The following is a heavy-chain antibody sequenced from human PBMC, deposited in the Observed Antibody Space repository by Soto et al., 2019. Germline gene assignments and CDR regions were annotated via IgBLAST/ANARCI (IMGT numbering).Heavy chain of an antibody. Sequence: QLQLQESGPGLVKPSETLSLTCTVSGGSISSSSYYWGWIRQPPGKGLEWIGSIYYSGSTYYNPSLKSRVTISVDTSKNQFSLKLSSVTAADTAVYYCARDIVATVNWFDPWGQGTLVTVSS. CDR3: ARDIVATVNWFDP. CDR2: IYYSGST. D-gene: IGHD5-12*01. V-gene: IGHV4-39*01. CDR1: GGSISSSSYY. J-gene: IGHJ5*02.